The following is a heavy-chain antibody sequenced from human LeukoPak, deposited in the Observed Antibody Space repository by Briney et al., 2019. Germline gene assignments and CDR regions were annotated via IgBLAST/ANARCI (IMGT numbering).Heavy chain of an antibody. J-gene: IGHJ4*02. V-gene: IGHV3-7*01. CDR3: ARRPYYFDY. Sequence: GGSLRLSCAASGFTFSSYWTSWVRQAPGKGLEWVANIKQDGSEKYYVDSVKGRFTISRDNAKNSLYLQMNSLRAEDTAVYYCARRPYYFDYWGQGTLVTVSS. CDR2: IKQDGSEK. CDR1: GFTFSSYW.